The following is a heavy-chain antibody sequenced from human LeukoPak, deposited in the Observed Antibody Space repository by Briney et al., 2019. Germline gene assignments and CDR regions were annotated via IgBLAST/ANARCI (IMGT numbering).Heavy chain of an antibody. Sequence: GGSLRLSCAASGFTFRDYYMSWIRQAPGKGLEWVSYISSSSSYTNYADSVKGRFTISRDNAKNSLYLQMNSLRAEDTAMYYCARSQPGIAAAGFDYWGQGTLVTVSS. V-gene: IGHV3-11*06. J-gene: IGHJ4*02. CDR3: ARSQPGIAAAGFDY. D-gene: IGHD6-13*01. CDR1: GFTFRDYY. CDR2: ISSSSSYT.